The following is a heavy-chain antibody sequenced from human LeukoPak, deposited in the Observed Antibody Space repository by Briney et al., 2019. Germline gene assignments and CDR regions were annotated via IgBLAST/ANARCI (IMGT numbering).Heavy chain of an antibody. D-gene: IGHD3-10*01. CDR3: ARDGVYYYGSGSYYNLNWFDP. V-gene: IGHV4-38-2*02. J-gene: IGHJ5*02. CDR2: IYHSGST. CDR1: GYSISSGYY. Sequence: SETLSLTCAVSGYSISSGYYWGWIRQPPGKGLEWIGSIYHSGSTYYNPSLKSRVTISVDTSMNQFSLKLSSVTAADTAVYYCARDGVYYYGSGSYYNLNWFDPWGQGTLVTVSS.